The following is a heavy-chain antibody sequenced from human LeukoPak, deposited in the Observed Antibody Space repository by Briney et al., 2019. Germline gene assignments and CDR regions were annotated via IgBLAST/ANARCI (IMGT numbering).Heavy chain of an antibody. CDR3: ARVKLIRGYSYGFDY. D-gene: IGHD5-18*01. CDR1: GYTFTSYG. Sequence: VASVKVSCKASGYTFTSYGISWVRQAPGQGLEWMGWISAYNGNTNYAQKLQGRVTMTTDTSTSTAYMELRSLRSDDTAVYYCARVKLIRGYSYGFDYWGQGTLVTVSS. J-gene: IGHJ4*02. V-gene: IGHV1-18*01. CDR2: ISAYNGNT.